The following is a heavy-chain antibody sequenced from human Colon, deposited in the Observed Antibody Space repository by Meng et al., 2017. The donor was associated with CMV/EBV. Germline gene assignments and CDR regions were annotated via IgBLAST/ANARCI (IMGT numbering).Heavy chain of an antibody. V-gene: IGHV3-30*02. CDR1: GFIFTSYT. Sequence: GESLKISCAASGFIFTSYTMNWVRQAPGKGLEWVAFVTYDGVNKFYGDSVKGRFTISRDTYKNSVYLQMDSLRPEDTALYYCAKDPNESHDYPRGAYNYYGMDVWGQGTTVTVSS. CDR3: AKDPNESHDYPRGAYNYYGMDV. D-gene: IGHD4-11*01. CDR2: VTYDGVNK. J-gene: IGHJ6*02.